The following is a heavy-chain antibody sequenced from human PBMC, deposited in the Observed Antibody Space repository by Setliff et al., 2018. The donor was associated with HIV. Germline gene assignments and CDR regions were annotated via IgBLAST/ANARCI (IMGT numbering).Heavy chain of an antibody. CDR3: ATFFVSTATTQDY. CDR1: GYFINIGHY. D-gene: IGHD4-17*01. J-gene: IGHJ4*02. CDR2: IYHSGGT. Sequence: SETLSLTCRVSGYFINIGHYCGWLRQSPGKGLEWIGTIYHSGGTYYNPSLKSRVTVSLDMSKNQFSLKLNSLTAADTGVYYCATFFVSTATTQDYWGQGTLVTVSS. V-gene: IGHV4-38-2*01.